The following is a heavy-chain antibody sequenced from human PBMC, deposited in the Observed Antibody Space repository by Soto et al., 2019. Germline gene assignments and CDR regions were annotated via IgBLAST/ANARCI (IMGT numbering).Heavy chain of an antibody. Sequence: QVQLQESGPRLVKPSQTLSLTCTVSGGSISNSGYYWSWIRQLPGRGVEWIGYIYYTGSTYYNPSLKSRVSISVDTSKNQFSLKLTSVTAADTAVYYCARDDYNILTGRKYYFHYWGQGTLVTVSS. CDR1: GGSISNSGYY. D-gene: IGHD3-9*01. CDR3: ARDDYNILTGRKYYFHY. V-gene: IGHV4-31*03. CDR2: IYYTGST. J-gene: IGHJ4*02.